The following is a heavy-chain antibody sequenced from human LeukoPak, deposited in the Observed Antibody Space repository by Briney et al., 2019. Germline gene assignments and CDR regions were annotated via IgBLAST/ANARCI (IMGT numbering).Heavy chain of an antibody. CDR2: IYYSGST. Sequence: PSETLSLTCTVSGGSISSDYWSWIRQSPGKGLEWIGYIYYSGSTNYNPSLKSRVTISVDTSKNQFFLKLNSVTAADTAVYYCARRGNRSYWYFDLWGRGTLVTVSS. CDR3: ARRGNRSYWYFDL. V-gene: IGHV4-59*01. D-gene: IGHD1-14*01. J-gene: IGHJ2*01. CDR1: GGSISSDY.